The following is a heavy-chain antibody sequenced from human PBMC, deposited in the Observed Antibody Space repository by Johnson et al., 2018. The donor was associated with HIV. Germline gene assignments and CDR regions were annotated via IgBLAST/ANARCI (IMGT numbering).Heavy chain of an antibody. CDR3: AKRGSSSWHDAFDI. V-gene: IGHV3-23*04. CDR2: ISGSGGST. D-gene: IGHD6-13*01. Sequence: VQLVESGGGLIQPGGSLRLSCVASGFTVISNHMSWVRQAPGKGLEWVSVISGSGGSTYYADSVKGRFTISRDNSKNTLYLQMNSLRAEDTAVYYCAKRGSSSWHDAFDIWGQGTMVTVSS. CDR1: GFTVISNH. J-gene: IGHJ3*02.